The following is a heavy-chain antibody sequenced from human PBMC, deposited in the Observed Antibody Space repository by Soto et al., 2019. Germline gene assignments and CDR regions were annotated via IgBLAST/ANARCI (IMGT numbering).Heavy chain of an antibody. CDR3: ARGRGDGYNQHWYFDL. Sequence: PSETLSLTCAVYGGSFSGYYWSWIRQPPGKGLEWIGEINHSGSTNYNPSLKSRVSISVGTSNNQFSLKLSSVTAADTAVYYCARGRGDGYNQHWYFDLWGQGTLVTVSS. J-gene: IGHJ2*01. D-gene: IGHD3-10*01. CDR1: GGSFSGYY. V-gene: IGHV4-34*01. CDR2: INHSGST.